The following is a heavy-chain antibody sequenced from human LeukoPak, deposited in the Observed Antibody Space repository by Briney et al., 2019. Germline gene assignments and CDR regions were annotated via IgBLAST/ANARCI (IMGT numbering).Heavy chain of an antibody. Sequence: SGGSLRLSCAASGFTVSSNYMSWVRQAPGKGLEWVSVNSGGSTYYADSVTGRFTISRDNSKNTLYLQMNSLRAEDTTVYYCARDTRVGALGYWGQGTLVTVSS. D-gene: IGHD1-26*01. V-gene: IGHV3-53*01. CDR3: ARDTRVGALGY. J-gene: IGHJ4*02. CDR2: NSGGST. CDR1: GFTVSSNY.